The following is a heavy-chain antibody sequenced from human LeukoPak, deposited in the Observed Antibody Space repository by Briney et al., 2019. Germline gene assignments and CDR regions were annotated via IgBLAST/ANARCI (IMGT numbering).Heavy chain of an antibody. D-gene: IGHD3-22*01. CDR3: AKEYYYDSSGFDAFDI. CDR2: IRYDGSNK. Sequence: PGGSLRLSCAASGFTFSSYGMHWVRQAPGKGLEWVAFIRYDGSNKYYADSVKGRFTISRDNSKNTLYLQMNSLRAEDTAVYYCAKEYYYDSSGFDAFDIWGQGTMVTVSS. CDR1: GFTFSSYG. V-gene: IGHV3-30*02. J-gene: IGHJ3*02.